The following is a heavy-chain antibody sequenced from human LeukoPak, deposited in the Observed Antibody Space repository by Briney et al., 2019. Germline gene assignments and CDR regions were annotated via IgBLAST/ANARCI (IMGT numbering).Heavy chain of an antibody. CDR1: GYTFTSYG. D-gene: IGHD1-7*01. CDR2: ISAYNGNT. V-gene: IGHV1-18*01. CDR3: ARVSELDWYFDL. Sequence: ASVKVSCTASGYTFTSYGVSWVRQAPGQGLEWMGWISAYNGNTNYAQKLQGRVTMTTDTSTSTAYMELRSLRSDDTAVYYCARVSELDWYFDLWGRGTLVIVSS. J-gene: IGHJ2*01.